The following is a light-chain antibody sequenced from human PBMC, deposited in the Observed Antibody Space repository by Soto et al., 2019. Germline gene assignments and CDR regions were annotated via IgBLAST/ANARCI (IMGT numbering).Light chain of an antibody. CDR2: DAS. V-gene: IGKV1-5*01. CDR1: QSISSW. Sequence: DIQMTQSPSTLSASVGDRVTITCRASQSISSWLAWYQQKPGKAPKLLIYDASSLESGVPSRFSGSGSGTEFTLTISSLRPDDFATYYCQQYNSYSRALTFGGGTKVEIK. CDR3: QQYNSYSRALT. J-gene: IGKJ4*01.